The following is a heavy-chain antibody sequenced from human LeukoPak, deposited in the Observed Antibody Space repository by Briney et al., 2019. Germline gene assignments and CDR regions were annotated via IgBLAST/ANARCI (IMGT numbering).Heavy chain of an antibody. Sequence: GGSLRLSCAASGFTVSGNYMSWVRQAPGKGLEWVSVIYSGDSTSTYYADSVKGRFTISRDNSKNTLYLQMNSLRAEDTAVYYCARGIGDYWGQGTLVTVSS. CDR1: GFTVSGNY. CDR2: IYSGDSTST. J-gene: IGHJ4*02. V-gene: IGHV3-53*01. D-gene: IGHD2-15*01. CDR3: ARGIGDY.